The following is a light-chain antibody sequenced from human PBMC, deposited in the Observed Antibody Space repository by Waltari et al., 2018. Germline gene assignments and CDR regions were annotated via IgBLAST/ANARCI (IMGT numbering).Light chain of an antibody. CDR1: SSDVGGYNY. CDR2: DVN. CDR3: NSYTSSTTLV. Sequence: QSALTQPASGSGSPGQPITISCTGPSSDVGGYNYVSWYQQPPGKAPKLMIYDVNNRPSGVSDRFSGSKSGNTASLTISGLQAEDEADYYCNSYTSSTTLVFGGGTKLTVL. J-gene: IGLJ3*02. V-gene: IGLV2-14*01.